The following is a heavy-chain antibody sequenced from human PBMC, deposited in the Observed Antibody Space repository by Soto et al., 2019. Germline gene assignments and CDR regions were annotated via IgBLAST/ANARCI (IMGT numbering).Heavy chain of an antibody. Sequence: ASVKVSCKVSGYTLTELSMHWVRQAPGKGLEWMGGFDPEDGETIYAQKFQGRVTMTEDTSTDTAYMELSSLRSEDTAVYYCATIYGDYVSIFDYWGQRTLVTVSS. J-gene: IGHJ4*02. D-gene: IGHD4-17*01. V-gene: IGHV1-24*01. CDR3: ATIYGDYVSIFDY. CDR1: GYTLTELS. CDR2: FDPEDGET.